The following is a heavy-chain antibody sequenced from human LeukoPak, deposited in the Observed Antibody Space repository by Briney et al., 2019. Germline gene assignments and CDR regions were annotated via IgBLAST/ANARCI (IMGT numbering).Heavy chain of an antibody. Sequence: PGGSLRLSCVASGFTFSSNGMHWVRQAPGKGLEWVTFIQYDGSNKYYADSVKGRFTISRDNSKNTLYLQMNSLRAEDTAVYYCAKATYGSGSYLGYYYYMDVWGKGTTVTISS. D-gene: IGHD3-10*01. V-gene: IGHV3-30*02. CDR1: GFTFSSNG. CDR3: AKATYGSGSYLGYYYYMDV. CDR2: IQYDGSNK. J-gene: IGHJ6*03.